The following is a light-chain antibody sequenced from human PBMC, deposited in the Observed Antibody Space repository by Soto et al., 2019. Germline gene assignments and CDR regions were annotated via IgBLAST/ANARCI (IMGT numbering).Light chain of an antibody. V-gene: IGLV4-60*03. J-gene: IGLJ3*02. CDR1: SGHSSYI. CDR3: ETWDSNTHTV. Sequence: QSVLTQSSSASASLGSSVKLTCTLSSGHSSYIIAWHQQQPGKAPRYLMKLEGCGSYNTGSGVPDRFSGSSSGADRYLTISNLQSEDEADYYCETWDSNTHTVFGGGTKLTVL. CDR2: LEGCGSY.